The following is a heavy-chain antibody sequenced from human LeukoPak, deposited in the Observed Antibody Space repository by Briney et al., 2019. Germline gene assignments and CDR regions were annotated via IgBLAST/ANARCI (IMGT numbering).Heavy chain of an antibody. V-gene: IGHV3-48*03. CDR3: AELGITMIGGV. CDR1: EFSVGSNY. CDR2: ISSSGSTI. Sequence: PGGSLRLSCAASEFSVGSNYMTWVRQAPGKGLEWVSYISSSGSTIYYADSVKGRFTISRDNAKSSLYLQMNSLRAEDTAVYYCAELGITMIGGVWGKGTTVTISS. J-gene: IGHJ6*04. D-gene: IGHD3-10*02.